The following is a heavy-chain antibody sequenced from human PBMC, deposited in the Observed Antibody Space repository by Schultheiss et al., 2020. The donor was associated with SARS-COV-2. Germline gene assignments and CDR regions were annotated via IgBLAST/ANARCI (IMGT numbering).Heavy chain of an antibody. J-gene: IGHJ6*03. Sequence: SQTLSLTCTVSGGSISSYYWSWIRQPPGKGLEWIGSIYTSGSTNYNPSLKSRVTISVDTSKNQFSLKLSSVTAADTAVYYCARATAPGYYYYYMDVWGKGTTVTVSS. V-gene: IGHV4-59*01. CDR3: ARATAPGYYYYYMDV. CDR2: IYTSGST. CDR1: GGSISSYY.